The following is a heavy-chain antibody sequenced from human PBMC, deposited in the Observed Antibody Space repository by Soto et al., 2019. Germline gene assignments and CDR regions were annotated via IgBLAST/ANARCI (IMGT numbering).Heavy chain of an antibody. CDR2: INHSGST. Sequence: SETLSLTCAVYGGSFSGYYWSWIRQPPGKGLEWIGEINHSGSTNYNPSLKSRVTISVDTSKNQFSLKLSSVTAADTAVYYCARDHYYDSSGSNTGDYFDYWGQGTLVTASS. CDR1: GGSFSGYY. J-gene: IGHJ4*02. V-gene: IGHV4-34*01. CDR3: ARDHYYDSSGSNTGDYFDY. D-gene: IGHD3-22*01.